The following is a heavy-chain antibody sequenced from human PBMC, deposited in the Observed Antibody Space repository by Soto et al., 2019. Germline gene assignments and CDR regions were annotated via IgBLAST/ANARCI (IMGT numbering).Heavy chain of an antibody. CDR2: IYASGRT. CDR3: ARHFDVDPSLDQYYFDL. J-gene: IGHJ2*01. D-gene: IGHD3-9*01. CDR1: GVSITPYF. Sequence: QVQLQESGPGLVKPSETLSLTCTVSGVSITPYFWSWIRQPAGKAPEWVGHIYASGRTTYNPSLKSLVTIFLSQTQVSLRLTSVTAADTAVYYCARHFDVDPSLDQYYFDLWGRGALVTVSS. V-gene: IGHV4-4*07.